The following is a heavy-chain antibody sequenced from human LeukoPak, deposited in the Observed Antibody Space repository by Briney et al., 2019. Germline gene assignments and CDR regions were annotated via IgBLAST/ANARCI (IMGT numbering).Heavy chain of an antibody. CDR2: ISGSGDAT. CDR1: GFTFSSFA. D-gene: IGHD3-10*01. Sequence: GGSLRLSCAASGFTFSSFAMSWVRQAPGQGPEWVSGISGSGDATFYADSVKGRFTISRDNSKNTLYQQMNSLRAEDTAVYYCAKVMVRGVLEPPDYWGQGTLVTVSS. V-gene: IGHV3-23*01. CDR3: AKVMVRGVLEPPDY. J-gene: IGHJ4*02.